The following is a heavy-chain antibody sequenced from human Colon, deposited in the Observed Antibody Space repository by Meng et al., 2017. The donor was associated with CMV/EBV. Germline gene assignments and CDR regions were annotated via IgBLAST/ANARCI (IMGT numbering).Heavy chain of an antibody. V-gene: IGHV3-74*01. J-gene: IGHJ3*02. CDR1: GFSFSGYW. CDR2: VNDDGSSV. D-gene: IGHD6-19*01. Sequence: GGSLRLSCVDSGFSFSGYWMHWVRQAPGKGPAWVSRVNDDGSSVRYADSVKGRFTISRDNAKNTLYLQMNSLRVEDTAVYYCARDAGQWLATGEAFDIWGRGTMVTVSS. CDR3: ARDAGQWLATGEAFDI.